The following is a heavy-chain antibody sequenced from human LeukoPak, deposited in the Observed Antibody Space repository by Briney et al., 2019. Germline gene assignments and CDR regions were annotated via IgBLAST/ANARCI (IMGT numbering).Heavy chain of an antibody. J-gene: IGHJ6*03. V-gene: IGHV4-34*01. CDR2: INHSGST. D-gene: IGHD3-10*01. CDR1: GGSFSGYY. CDR3: ARGLKPDYYGSGSYYRIYYYYYMDV. Sequence: SETLSLTCAVYGGSFSGYYWSWIRQPPGKGLEWIGEINHSGSTNYNPFLKSRVTISVDTSKNQFSLKLSSVTAADTAVYYCARGLKPDYYGSGSYYRIYYYYYMDVWGKGTTVTVSS.